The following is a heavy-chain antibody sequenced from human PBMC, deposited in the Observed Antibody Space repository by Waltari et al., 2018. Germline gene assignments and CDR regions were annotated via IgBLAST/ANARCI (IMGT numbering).Heavy chain of an antibody. J-gene: IGHJ4*02. CDR3: ARSANWGEVFDY. Sequence: EVQLVESGGGLVQPGGSLRLSCAASGFTLSSYWMSWVRQAPGKGLEWVANIKQDGSEKYYVDSVKGRFTISRDNAKNSLYLQMNSLRAEDTAVYYCARSANWGEVFDYWGQGTLVTVSS. CDR1: GFTLSSYW. V-gene: IGHV3-7*01. D-gene: IGHD7-27*01. CDR2: IKQDGSEK.